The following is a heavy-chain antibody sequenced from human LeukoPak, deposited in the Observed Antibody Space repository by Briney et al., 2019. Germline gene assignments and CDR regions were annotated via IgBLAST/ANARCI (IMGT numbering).Heavy chain of an antibody. D-gene: IGHD3-22*01. J-gene: IGHJ2*01. CDR1: GGSINSGGYS. V-gene: IGHV4-61*08. CDR2: IYYSGST. Sequence: SETLSLTCAVSGGSINSGGYSWSWIRQPPGKGLEWIGYIYYSGSTNYNPSLKSRVTISVDTSKNQFSLKLSSVTAADTAVYYCAREVRRITMIVVANGYFDLWGRGTLVTVSS. CDR3: AREVRRITMIVVANGYFDL.